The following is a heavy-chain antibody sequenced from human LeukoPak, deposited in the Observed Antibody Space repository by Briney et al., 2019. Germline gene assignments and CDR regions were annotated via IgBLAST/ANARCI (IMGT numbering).Heavy chain of an antibody. Sequence: EASVKVSSKAFGYTFSSYGISWVRQAPGQGVVWMGWISAYNSNTSYAQKLQGRVTMTTDTSTSTAYMELRSLRSDDTAVYYCARDLSGYYGSGSPDYWGQGTLVTVSS. CDR2: ISAYNSNT. D-gene: IGHD3-10*01. CDR1: GYTFSSYG. CDR3: ARDLSGYYGSGSPDY. J-gene: IGHJ4*02. V-gene: IGHV1-18*01.